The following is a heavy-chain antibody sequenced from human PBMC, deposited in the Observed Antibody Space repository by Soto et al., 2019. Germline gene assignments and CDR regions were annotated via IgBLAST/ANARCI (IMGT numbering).Heavy chain of an antibody. V-gene: IGHV1-3*01. CDR2: INAGDGST. Sequence: QVQLVQSGAEVKKPGASVRVSCKASGYTFTRYAIHWVRQAPGQRLEWMGWINAGDGSTRYSQKFQGRVTITSDTSASTVSMDVSSLRSEDTAIYYCARDRVVHWERQFDYWGQGTLVTVSS. CDR1: GYTFTRYA. D-gene: IGHD1-1*01. CDR3: ARDRVVHWERQFDY. J-gene: IGHJ4*02.